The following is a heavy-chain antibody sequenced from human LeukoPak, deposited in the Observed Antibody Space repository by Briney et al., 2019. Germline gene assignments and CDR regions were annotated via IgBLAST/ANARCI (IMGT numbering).Heavy chain of an antibody. CDR2: ISYDGSNK. Sequence: PEGSLRLSCAASGFTFSSYGMHWVRQAPGKGLEWVAVISYDGSNKYYADSVKGRFTISRDNSKNTLYLQMNSLRAEDTAVYYCAKDRGGSSTTYYYYYGMDVWGQGTTVTVSS. V-gene: IGHV3-30*18. J-gene: IGHJ6*02. CDR1: GFTFSSYG. D-gene: IGHD2-15*01. CDR3: AKDRGGSSTTYYYYYGMDV.